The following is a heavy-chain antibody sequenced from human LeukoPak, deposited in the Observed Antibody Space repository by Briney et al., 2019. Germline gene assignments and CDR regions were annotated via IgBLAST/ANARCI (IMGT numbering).Heavy chain of an antibody. CDR1: GFTFSSYA. CDR3: ARDKKKGIAALDY. V-gene: IGHV3-30-3*01. Sequence: GRSLRLSCAASGFTFSSYAMHWVRQAPGKGLEWVAVISYDGSIKYYADSVKGRFTISRDNSKNTLYLQMNSLRAEDTAVYYCARDKKKGIAALDYWGQGTLVTVSS. D-gene: IGHD6-13*01. CDR2: ISYDGSIK. J-gene: IGHJ4*02.